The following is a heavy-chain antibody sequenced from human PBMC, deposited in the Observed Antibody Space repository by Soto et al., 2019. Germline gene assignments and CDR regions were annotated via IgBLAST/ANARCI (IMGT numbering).Heavy chain of an antibody. CDR3: ARTYCSGSYSIFAF. Sequence: PSETLSLTCTVSGGSISSYYWSWIRQPPGKGLEWMGYIYYSGSTNYNPSLKSRVTISVDTSKNQFSLKLSSVTAADTAVYYCARTYCSGSYSIFAFWGQGTLVIVSS. D-gene: IGHD3-10*01. J-gene: IGHJ4*02. CDR2: IYYSGST. V-gene: IGHV4-59*08. CDR1: GGSISSYY.